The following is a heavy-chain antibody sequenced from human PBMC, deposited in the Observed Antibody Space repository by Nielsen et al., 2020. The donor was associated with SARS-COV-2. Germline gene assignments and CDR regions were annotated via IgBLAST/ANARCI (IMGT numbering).Heavy chain of an antibody. D-gene: IGHD2/OR15-2a*01. CDR3: ARPTFLPVARGSNSFDAFDM. CDR2: MNPNIGKA. Sequence: WVRQAPGQGLEWMGWMNPNIGKAGYAQRFQGRLTMTSDTSTSTAYMELSRLRSEDTAVYYCARPTFLPVARGSNSFDAFDMWGQDNGHRLL. V-gene: IGHV1-8*01. J-gene: IGHJ3*02.